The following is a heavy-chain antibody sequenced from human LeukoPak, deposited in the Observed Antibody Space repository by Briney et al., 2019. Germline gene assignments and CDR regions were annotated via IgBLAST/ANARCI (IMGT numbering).Heavy chain of an antibody. Sequence: GASVKVSCKASGYTFTDYYIHWVRQAPGQGLEWMGWITPNSGGTNYAQKFQGRVTMTRDTSISTASLELRSLTSDDTAVYYCARLEGTSYRGGWFDPWGQGSLVTVSS. J-gene: IGHJ5*02. CDR2: ITPNSGGT. D-gene: IGHD3-16*02. CDR3: ARLEGTSYRGGWFDP. CDR1: GYTFTDYY. V-gene: IGHV1-2*02.